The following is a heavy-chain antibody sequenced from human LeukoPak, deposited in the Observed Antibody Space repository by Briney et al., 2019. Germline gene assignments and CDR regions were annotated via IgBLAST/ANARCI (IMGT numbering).Heavy chain of an antibody. CDR3: AKDRVYSGYESYYFDY. V-gene: IGHV3-30*18. D-gene: IGHD5-12*01. J-gene: IGHJ4*02. Sequence: PGRPLRLSCAASGFTFSSYGMHWVRQAPGKGLEWVAVISYDGSNKYYADSVKGRFTISRDNSKNTLYLQMNSLRAEDTSVYYCAKDRVYSGYESYYFDYWGQGTLVTVSS. CDR2: ISYDGSNK. CDR1: GFTFSSYG.